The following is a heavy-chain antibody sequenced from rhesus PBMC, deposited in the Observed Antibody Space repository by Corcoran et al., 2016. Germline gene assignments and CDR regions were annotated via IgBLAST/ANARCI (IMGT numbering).Heavy chain of an antibody. Sequence: EVQLVETGGGLVQPGGSLRLSCAASGFTFSSYAMQWVRQAPGKGLEWILAINSGRGSTYYADSVKSRFTISRDNSKNTLSLQMNSLRAEDTAVYYCALKGIAGTTTFDYWGQGVLVTVSS. CDR1: GFTFSSYA. V-gene: IGHV3-103*01. CDR2: INSGRGST. J-gene: IGHJ4*01. CDR3: ALKGIAGTTTFDY. D-gene: IGHD1-14*01.